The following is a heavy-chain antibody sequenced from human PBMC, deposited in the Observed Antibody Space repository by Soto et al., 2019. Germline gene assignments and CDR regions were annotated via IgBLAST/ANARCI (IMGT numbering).Heavy chain of an antibody. D-gene: IGHD6-13*01. CDR1: GGSISSGAYY. V-gene: IGHV4-31*03. J-gene: IGHJ6*02. CDR3: ARDGRLVNYYYYGMDV. CDR2: IYYSGST. Sequence: QVQLQESGPGLVKPSQTLSLTCSVSGGSISSGAYYWTWIRQHPGKGLEWIGHIYYSGSTYYNPSRKSRVTISVDTSKKQFSLKLRSVTAADTVVYYCARDGRLVNYYYYGMDVWGQGTMVTVSS.